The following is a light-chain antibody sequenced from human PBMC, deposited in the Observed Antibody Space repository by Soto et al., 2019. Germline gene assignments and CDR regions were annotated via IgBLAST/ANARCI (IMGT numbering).Light chain of an antibody. CDR3: QQYDNSPRP. J-gene: IGKJ4*01. Sequence: ILLTQSPSSVSASVGDRVTITCRASQRIXGILIWYQQKQGKAPKFLXSDASSLQRGGPSRFSGSGSATDFTFTINSRQPEDIVKYYCQQYDNSPRPVGGGTKVDI. CDR1: QRIXGI. CDR2: DAS. V-gene: IGKV1-33*01.